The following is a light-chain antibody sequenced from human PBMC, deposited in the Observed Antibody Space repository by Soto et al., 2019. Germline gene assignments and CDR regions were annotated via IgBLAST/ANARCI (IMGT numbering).Light chain of an antibody. Sequence: QSALTQPPSASGSPGQSVTISCTGTSIDVGGYNYVSWYQQHPGNAPKVMIYEVSKRPSGVPDRFSGSKSGNTATLTVSGLQAEDEADYYCSSYGGRNNLLFGGGTKLTVL. CDR1: SIDVGGYNY. CDR3: SSYGGRNNLL. J-gene: IGLJ2*01. CDR2: EVS. V-gene: IGLV2-8*01.